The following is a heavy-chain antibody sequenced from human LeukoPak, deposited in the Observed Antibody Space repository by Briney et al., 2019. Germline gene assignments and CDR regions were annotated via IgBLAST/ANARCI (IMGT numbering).Heavy chain of an antibody. D-gene: IGHD2-2*01. CDR1: GYTFTSYG. CDR3: AMTPYCSSTSCYDYGSGSFDY. J-gene: IGHJ4*02. Sequence: ASVKVSCKTSGYTFTSYGISWVRQAPGQGLEWMGWISAYNGNTNYAQKLQGRVTMTTDTSTSTAYMELRSLRSDGTAVYYCAMTPYCSSTSCYDYGSGSFDYWGQGTLVTVSS. V-gene: IGHV1-18*01. CDR2: ISAYNGNT.